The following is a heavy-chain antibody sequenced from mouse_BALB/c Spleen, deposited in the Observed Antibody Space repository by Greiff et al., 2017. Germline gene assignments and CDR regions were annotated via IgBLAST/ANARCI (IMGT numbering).Heavy chain of an antibody. V-gene: IGHV5-6*01. D-gene: IGHD2-1*01. J-gene: IGHJ4*01. CDR2: ISSGGSYT. CDR3: ARHVDGNYFYAMDY. CDR1: GFTFSSYG. Sequence: EVKLMESGGDLVKPGGSLKLSCAASGFTFSSYGMSWVRQTPDKRLEWVATISSGGSYTYYPDSVKGRFTISRDNAKNTLYLQMSSLKSEDTAMYYCARHVDGNYFYAMDYWGQGTSVTVSS.